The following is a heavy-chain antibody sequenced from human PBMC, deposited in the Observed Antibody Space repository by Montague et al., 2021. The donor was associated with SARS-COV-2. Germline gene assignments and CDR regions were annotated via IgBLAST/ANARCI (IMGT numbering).Heavy chain of an antibody. J-gene: IGHJ6*02. CDR3: ARGNSSGWYGYYYYGMDV. Sequence: SETLSLTCTVSGVVELRRRWDEHTSALQSPMYLVCRLLLEKKTNYNPSLKSRFTMSLDTSNKEFSLHLRSVTAADTAVYYCARGNSSGWYGYYYYGMDVLGQGTTVSV. D-gene: IGHD6-19*01. V-gene: IGHV4-4*07. CDR1: GVVELRRR. CDR2: LLLEKKT.